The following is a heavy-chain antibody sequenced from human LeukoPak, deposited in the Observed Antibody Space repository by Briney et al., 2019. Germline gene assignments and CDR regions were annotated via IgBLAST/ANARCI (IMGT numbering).Heavy chain of an antibody. CDR2: ISGSGGST. CDR3: ALQFIAVAGKFDH. CDR1: GFTFSTYA. Sequence: GSLRLSCAASGFTFSTYAMSWVRQAPEKGLEWVSSISGSGGSTYYADSVKGRFTISRDNAKNTLYLQMNSLRAEVTAVYYCALQFIAVAGKFDHWGQGTLVTVSS. J-gene: IGHJ4*02. D-gene: IGHD6-19*01. V-gene: IGHV3-23*01.